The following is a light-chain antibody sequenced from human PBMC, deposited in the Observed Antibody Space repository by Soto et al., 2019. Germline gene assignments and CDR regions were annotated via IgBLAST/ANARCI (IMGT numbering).Light chain of an antibody. CDR3: QQSYTAPSIT. CDR2: AAS. CDR1: QTISSW. V-gene: IGKV1-39*01. J-gene: IGKJ5*01. Sequence: DIQMTQSPSTLSGSVVCRFTIPCRTSQTISSWLAWYQQKPGKAPKLLIYAASNLQSGVPSRFSGSGSGTDFTLSISSLQPEDFATYYCQQSYTAPSITFGQGTRLEIK.